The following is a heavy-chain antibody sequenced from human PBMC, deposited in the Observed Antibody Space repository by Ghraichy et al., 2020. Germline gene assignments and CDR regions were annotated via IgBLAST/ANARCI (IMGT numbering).Heavy chain of an antibody. Sequence: GESLNISCQASGYSFSSYWIGWVRQTPGKGLEWVGITYPGDSDTRYSPAFQGHVTISADTSTKTAYLQWNSLRASDTAIYYCATNTDIPTYWYFNLWGRDSLVTVSS. V-gene: IGHV5-51*01. CDR1: GYSFSSYW. CDR3: ATNTDIPTYWYFNL. CDR2: TYPGDSDT. J-gene: IGHJ2*01. D-gene: IGHD3-9*01.